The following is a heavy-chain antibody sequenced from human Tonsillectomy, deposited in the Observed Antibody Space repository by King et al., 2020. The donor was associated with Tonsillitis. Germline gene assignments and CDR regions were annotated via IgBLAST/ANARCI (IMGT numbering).Heavy chain of an antibody. CDR3: ARDKSVAGPPQGAFDI. D-gene: IGHD6-19*01. CDR1: GDTFSSYA. V-gene: IGHV1-69*01. J-gene: IGHJ3*02. Sequence: LQLVQSGAEVKKPGSSVKFSCKASGDTFSSYAISWVRQSPGQGLEWMGGIISIFGTAHYAQKFQGRVTTTAEESTSTAYMELSSLRSEDTAVYYCARDKSVAGPPQGAFDIWGQGTMVTVSS. CDR2: IISIFGTA.